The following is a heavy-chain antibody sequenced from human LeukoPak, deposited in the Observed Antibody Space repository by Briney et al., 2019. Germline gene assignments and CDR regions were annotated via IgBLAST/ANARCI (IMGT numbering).Heavy chain of an antibody. J-gene: IGHJ4*02. CDR2: IYTSGST. CDR1: GGSISSGSYY. Sequence: PSETLSLTCTVSGGSISSGSYYWSWIRQPAGKGLEWIGRIYTSGSTNYNPSLKSRVTISVDTSKNQFSLKLSSVTAADTAVYYCARDETLWGQGTLVTVSS. D-gene: IGHD2/OR15-2a*01. V-gene: IGHV4-61*02. CDR3: ARDETL.